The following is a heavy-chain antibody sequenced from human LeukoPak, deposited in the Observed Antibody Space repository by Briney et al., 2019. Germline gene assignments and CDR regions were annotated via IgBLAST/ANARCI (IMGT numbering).Heavy chain of an antibody. CDR1: GYTFTGYY. CDR3: ARVTSSGWSTYYFDY. V-gene: IGHV1-2*02. D-gene: IGHD6-19*01. Sequence: GASVKVSCKASGYTFTGYYMHWGRQAPGQGLEWMGWINPNSGGTNYAQKFRGRVTMTRDTSTSTAYMELSRLRSDDTAVYYCARVTSSGWSTYYFDYWGQGTLVTVSS. J-gene: IGHJ4*02. CDR2: INPNSGGT.